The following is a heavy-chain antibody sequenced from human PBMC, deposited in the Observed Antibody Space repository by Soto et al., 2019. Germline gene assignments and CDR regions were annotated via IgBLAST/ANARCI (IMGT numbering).Heavy chain of an antibody. V-gene: IGHV3-23*01. J-gene: IGHJ4*02. D-gene: IGHD3-16*02. Sequence: EVQLLESGGGLVQPGGSLRLSCAASGFTFSSYAMSWVRQAPGKGLEWVAAISGSGGSTYYADSVKGRFTISRDNSKNTLYLQMNSLRAEDTAVYYCAKDLIVGLRLRPSNYSFDYWGQGTLVTVSS. CDR1: GFTFSSYA. CDR3: AKDLIVGLRLRPSNYSFDY. CDR2: ISGSGGST.